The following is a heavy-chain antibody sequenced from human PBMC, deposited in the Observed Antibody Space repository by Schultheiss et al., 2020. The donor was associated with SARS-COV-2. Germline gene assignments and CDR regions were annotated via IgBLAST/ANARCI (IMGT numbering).Heavy chain of an antibody. D-gene: IGHD5-18*01. J-gene: IGHJ2*01. V-gene: IGHV3-74*01. CDR3: ARGFADTAMVPVWYFDL. CDR2: INNDGSST. Sequence: GGSLRLSCTASGFTFGDYAMSWFRQAPGKGLEWVSRINNDGSSTTYADSVKGRFTISRDNAKNTLFLQMNSLRAEDTAVYYCARGFADTAMVPVWYFDLWGRGTLVTVSS. CDR1: GFTFGDYA.